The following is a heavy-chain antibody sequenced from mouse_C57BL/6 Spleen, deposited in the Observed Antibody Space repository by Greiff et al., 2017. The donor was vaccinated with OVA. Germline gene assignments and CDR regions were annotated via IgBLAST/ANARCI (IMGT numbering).Heavy chain of an antibody. J-gene: IGHJ1*03. CDR1: GYSFTDYN. V-gene: IGHV1-39*01. CDR2: INPNYGTT. CDR3: ARSDGYYGSSYWYFDV. D-gene: IGHD1-1*01. Sequence: EVKLQESGPELVKPGASVKISCKASGYSFTDYNMNWVKQSNGKSLEWIGVINPNYGTTSYNQKFKGKATLTVDQSSSTAYMQLNSLTSEDSAVYYCARSDGYYGSSYWYFDVWGTGTTVTVSS.